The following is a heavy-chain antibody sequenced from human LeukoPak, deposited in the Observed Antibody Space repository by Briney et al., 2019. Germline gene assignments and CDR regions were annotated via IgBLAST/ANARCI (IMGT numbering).Heavy chain of an antibody. CDR1: GGSISSGDYY. V-gene: IGHV4-30-4*08. Sequence: TLSLTCTVSGGSISSGDYYWSWIRQPPGKGLEWIGYIYYSGSTYYNPSLKSRVTISVDTSKNQFSLKLSSVTAADTAVYYCAREGWELPYYYYYMDVWGKGTTVTVSS. CDR3: AREGWELPYYYYYMDV. CDR2: IYYSGST. D-gene: IGHD1-26*01. J-gene: IGHJ6*03.